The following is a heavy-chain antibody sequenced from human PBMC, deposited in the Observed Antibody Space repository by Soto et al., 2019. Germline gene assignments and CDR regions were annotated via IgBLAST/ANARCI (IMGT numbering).Heavy chain of an antibody. Sequence: QVQLQESGPGLVKPSETLSLTCTVSGDSISNVYWSWIRQPAGKGLESMGRVSASARTNYNPALQSRVTTSPDTSRIQFSLRLTSVAAADTAVYFCATGMGRYLDPWGRGTLVIVSS. V-gene: IGHV4-4*07. CDR3: ATGMGRYLDP. CDR2: VSASART. J-gene: IGHJ2*01. D-gene: IGHD2-8*01. CDR1: GDSISNVY.